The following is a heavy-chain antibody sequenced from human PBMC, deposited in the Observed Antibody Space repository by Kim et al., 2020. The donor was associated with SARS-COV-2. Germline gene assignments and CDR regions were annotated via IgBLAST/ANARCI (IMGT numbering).Heavy chain of an antibody. Sequence: YYLDSVKGRFTISRDNAKNSLCLQMNSLRAEDTAVYYCARNTYNWNCVGYWGQGTLVTVSS. D-gene: IGHD1-7*01. J-gene: IGHJ4*02. V-gene: IGHV3-7*01. CDR3: ARNTYNWNCVGY.